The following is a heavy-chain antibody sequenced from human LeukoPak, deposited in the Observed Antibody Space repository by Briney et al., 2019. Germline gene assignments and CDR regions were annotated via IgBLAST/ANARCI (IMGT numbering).Heavy chain of an antibody. V-gene: IGHV3-30*15. CDR1: GFTFSSYT. Sequence: GGSLRLSCAASGFTFSSYTLHWVRQAPGEGLEWVAVAPYDGSIEKYADSVKGRFTIFRDNSKSTLYLQMSSLSGEDTAVYYCATSSPGTEYYMGVWGKGTTVIVSS. J-gene: IGHJ6*03. CDR2: APYDGSIE. CDR3: ATSSPGTEYYMGV. D-gene: IGHD6-6*01.